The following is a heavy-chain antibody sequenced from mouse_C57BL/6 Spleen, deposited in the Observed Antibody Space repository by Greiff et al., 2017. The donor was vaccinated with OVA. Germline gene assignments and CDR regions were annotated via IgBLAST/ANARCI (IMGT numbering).Heavy chain of an antibody. V-gene: IGHV5-17*01. J-gene: IGHJ4*01. Sequence: EVKLVESGGGLVKPGGSLKLSCAASGFTFSDYGMHWVRQAPEKGLEWVAYISSGSSTIYYADTVKGRFTISRDNAKNTLFLQMTSLRSEDTAMYYCARTYYSNDYAMDYWGQGTSVTVSS. D-gene: IGHD2-5*01. CDR3: ARTYYSNDYAMDY. CDR1: GFTFSDYG. CDR2: ISSGSSTI.